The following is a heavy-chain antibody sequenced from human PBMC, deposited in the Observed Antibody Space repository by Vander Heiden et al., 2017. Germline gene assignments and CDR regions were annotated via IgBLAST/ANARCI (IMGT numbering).Heavy chain of an antibody. CDR1: GGSFSAYF. D-gene: IGHD2-15*01. V-gene: IGHV4-34*01. Sequence: QLHQWGAVLLKPSDTLSLTCAVYGGSFSAYFWCWIRQPPGKGLEWIGEINHSGSTKYNRSLKSRVTISVDTSKNQFSLKLSSVTAADTAVYYCARVRGRIGDYWGQGTLVTVSS. CDR3: ARVRGRIGDY. CDR2: INHSGST. J-gene: IGHJ4*02.